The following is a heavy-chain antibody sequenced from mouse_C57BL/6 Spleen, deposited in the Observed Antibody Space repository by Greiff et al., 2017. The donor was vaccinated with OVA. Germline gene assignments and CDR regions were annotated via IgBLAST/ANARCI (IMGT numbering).Heavy chain of an antibody. V-gene: IGHV6-3*01. Sequence: EVKVEESGGGLVQPGGSMKLSCVASGFTFSNYWMNWVRQSPEKGLEWVAQIRLKSDNYATHYAESVKGRFTISRDDSKSSVYLQMNNLRAEDTGIYYCTGGEYDYDVYYFDYWGQGTTLTVSS. CDR1: GFTFSNYW. CDR3: TGGEYDYDVYYFDY. D-gene: IGHD2-4*01. J-gene: IGHJ2*01. CDR2: IRLKSDNYAT.